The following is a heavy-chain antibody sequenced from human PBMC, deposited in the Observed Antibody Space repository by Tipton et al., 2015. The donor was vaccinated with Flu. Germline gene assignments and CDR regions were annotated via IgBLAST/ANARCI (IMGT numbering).Heavy chain of an antibody. CDR3: ARRRDGYNCFDY. Sequence: GLVKPSETLSLTCGVSNDSVSSGYYWSWIRQPPGKGLEWIGEINDSGSTHYNPSLKSRVTISVDTSKNQFSLKLSSVTAADTAVYYCARRRDGYNCFDYWGQGTRVTVSS. V-gene: IGHV4-34*01. D-gene: IGHD5-24*01. CDR1: NDSVSSGYY. CDR2: INDSGST. J-gene: IGHJ4*02.